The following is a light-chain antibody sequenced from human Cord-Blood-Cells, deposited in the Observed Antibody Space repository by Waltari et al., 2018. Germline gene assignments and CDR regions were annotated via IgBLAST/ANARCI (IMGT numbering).Light chain of an antibody. V-gene: IGKV1-33*01. Sequence: DIQMTQSPSSLSASVGDRVTITCQASQDISNYLNWYQQKPGKDPKLLIYDASNLETGVPSRFSGSGSGTDFTFTISSLQPEDIATYYCQQYDNLPPLTFGGGTKGEIK. J-gene: IGKJ4*01. CDR1: QDISNY. CDR3: QQYDNLPPLT. CDR2: DAS.